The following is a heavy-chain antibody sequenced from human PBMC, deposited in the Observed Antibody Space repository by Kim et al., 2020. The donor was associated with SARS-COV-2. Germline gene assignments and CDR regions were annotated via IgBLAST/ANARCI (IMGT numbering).Heavy chain of an antibody. CDR3: ARGTAYGYVGCCYYYGMDV. CDR2: IIPIFGTA. J-gene: IGHJ6*02. Sequence: SVKVSCKASGGTFSSYAISWVRQAPGQGLEWMGGIIPIFGTANYAQKFQGRVTITADESTSTAYMELSSLRSEDTAVYYCARGTAYGYVGCCYYYGMDVWGQGAPVTVSS. CDR1: GGTFSSYA. D-gene: IGHD5-18*01. V-gene: IGHV1-69*13.